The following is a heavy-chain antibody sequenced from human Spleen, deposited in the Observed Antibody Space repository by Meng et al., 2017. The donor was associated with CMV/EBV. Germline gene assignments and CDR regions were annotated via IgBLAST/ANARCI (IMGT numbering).Heavy chain of an antibody. CDR3: ARGQLRYSSSWHNWFDP. D-gene: IGHD6-13*01. J-gene: IGHJ5*02. CDR1: GSFSGYY. V-gene: IGHV4-34*01. Sequence: GSFSGYYWSLIRQPPGKGLEWIGEINHSGSTNYNPSLKSRVTISVDTSKNQFSPKLSSVTAADTAVYYCARGQLRYSSSWHNWFDPWGQGTLVTVSS. CDR2: INHSGST.